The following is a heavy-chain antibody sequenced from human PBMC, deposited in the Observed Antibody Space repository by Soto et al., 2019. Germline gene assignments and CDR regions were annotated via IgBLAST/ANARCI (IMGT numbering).Heavy chain of an antibody. D-gene: IGHD3-22*01. CDR1: GFTFSSYG. Sequence: LRLSCAASGFTFSSYGMHWVRQAPGKGLEWVAVISYDGSNKYYADSVKGRFTISRDNSKNTLYLQMNSLRAEDTAVYYCARGYYDSSGYSPLDYWGQGTLVTVSS. V-gene: IGHV3-30*03. CDR3: ARGYYDSSGYSPLDY. J-gene: IGHJ4*02. CDR2: ISYDGSNK.